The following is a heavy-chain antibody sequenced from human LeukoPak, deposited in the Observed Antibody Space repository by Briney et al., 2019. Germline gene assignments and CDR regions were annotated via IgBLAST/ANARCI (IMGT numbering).Heavy chain of an antibody. CDR3: ARKPKYYDSSGYYYGNYYYYGMDV. D-gene: IGHD3-22*01. CDR2: ISYDGSNK. V-gene: IGHV3-30-3*01. J-gene: IGHJ6*02. CDR1: GFTFSSYA. Sequence: PGRSLRLSCAASGFTFSSYAMHWVRQAPGKGLEWVAVISYDGSNKYYADSVKGRFTISRDNSKNTLYLQMNSLRAEGTAVYYCARKPKYYDSSGYYYGNYYYYGMDVWGQGTTVTVSS.